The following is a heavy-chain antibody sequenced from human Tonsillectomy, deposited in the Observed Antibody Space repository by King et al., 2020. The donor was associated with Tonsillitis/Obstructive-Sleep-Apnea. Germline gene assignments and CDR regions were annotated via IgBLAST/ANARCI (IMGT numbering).Heavy chain of an antibody. CDR2: IYSGGST. Sequence: VQLVESGGGLVQPGGSLRLSCAASGFTVSSNYMSWVRQAPGKGLEWVSVIYSGGSTYYADSVKGRFTISRDNSKNTLFLQMNSLRAEETAVYYCARERAVLWFGDLLSYIWFDPWGQGALFTVSP. CDR1: GFTVSSNY. CDR3: ARERAVLWFGDLLSYIWFDP. J-gene: IGHJ5*02. V-gene: IGHV3-66*01. D-gene: IGHD3-10*01.